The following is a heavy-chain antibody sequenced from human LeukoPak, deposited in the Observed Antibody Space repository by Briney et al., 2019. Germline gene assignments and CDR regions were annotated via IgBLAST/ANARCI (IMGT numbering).Heavy chain of an antibody. Sequence: GGSLRLSCVASGFTFSNYAMSWVRQAPGKGLVWISGISGSSCGTTYYADSVKGRFTISRDNSKNTVYLQMSSLRAEDTAVYYCARDDDDRSGSYHHPFYFDYWGQGTLVTVSS. J-gene: IGHJ4*02. D-gene: IGHD3-22*01. CDR3: ARDDDDRSGSYHHPFYFDY. CDR1: GFTFSNYA. CDR2: ISGSSCGTT. V-gene: IGHV3-23*01.